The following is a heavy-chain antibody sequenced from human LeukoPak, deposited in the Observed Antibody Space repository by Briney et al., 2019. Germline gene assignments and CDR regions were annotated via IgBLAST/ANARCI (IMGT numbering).Heavy chain of an antibody. D-gene: IGHD3-9*01. CDR1: GGSISSSSYY. CDR2: IYYSGST. J-gene: IGHJ4*02. Sequence: SETLSLTCTVSGGSISSSSYYWGWIRQPPGKGLEWIGSIYYSGSTYYNPSLKSRVTISVDTSKNQFSLKLSSVTAADTAVYYCARVQESQIDYYFDYWGQGTLVTVSS. V-gene: IGHV4-39*07. CDR3: ARVQESQIDYYFDY.